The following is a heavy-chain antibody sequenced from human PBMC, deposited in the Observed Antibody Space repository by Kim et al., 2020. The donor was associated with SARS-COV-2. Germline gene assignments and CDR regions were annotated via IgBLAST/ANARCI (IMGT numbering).Heavy chain of an antibody. CDR1: GGSISSGGYY. V-gene: IGHV4-31*03. D-gene: IGHD6-13*01. Sequence: SETLSLTCTVSGGSISSGGYYWSWIRQHPGKGLEWIGYIYYSGSTYYNPSLKSRVTISVDTSKNQFSLKLSSVTAADTAVYYCATIAAAGDDAFDIWGQGTMVTVSS. CDR2: IYYSGST. CDR3: ATIAAAGDDAFDI. J-gene: IGHJ3*02.